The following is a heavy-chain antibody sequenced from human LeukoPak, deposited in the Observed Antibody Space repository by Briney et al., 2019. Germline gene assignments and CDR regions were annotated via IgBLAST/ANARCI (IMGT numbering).Heavy chain of an antibody. CDR1: GYTFTSYY. CDR3: ARDRLGHWGEAFDF. J-gene: IGHJ3*01. Sequence: ASVKVSCKASGYTFTSYYIHWVRHAPGQGLEWMGMIDPSSGSTTYTQNFQGRVIMTMDTSTSTVYMKVSSLTSEDTAVYYCARDRLGHWGEAFDFWGQGTMVTVPS. D-gene: IGHD3-16*01. V-gene: IGHV1-46*01. CDR2: IDPSSGST.